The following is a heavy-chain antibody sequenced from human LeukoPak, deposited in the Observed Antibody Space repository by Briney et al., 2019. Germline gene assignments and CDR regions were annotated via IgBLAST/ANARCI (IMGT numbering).Heavy chain of an antibody. CDR3: TTRGGYYYGSGSYYQFDY. CDR1: GFTFSSYA. D-gene: IGHD3-10*01. CDR2: IKSKTDGGTT. J-gene: IGHJ4*02. V-gene: IGHV3-15*01. Sequence: GGSLRLSCAASGFTFSSYAMHWVRQAPGKGLEWVGRIKSKTDGGTTDYAAPVKGRFTISRDDSKNTLYLQMNSLKTEDTAVYYCTTRGGYYYGSGSYYQFDYWGQGTLVTVSS.